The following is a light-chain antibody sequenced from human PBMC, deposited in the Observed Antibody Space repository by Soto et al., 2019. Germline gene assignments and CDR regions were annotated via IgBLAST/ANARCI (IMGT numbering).Light chain of an antibody. V-gene: IGLV2-11*01. CDR3: CSFAGTDTLV. J-gene: IGLJ2*01. CDR2: DVA. CDR1: SSDVGGHNY. Sequence: QSALTQPRSVSGSPGQSVTISCSGTSSDVGGHNYVSWYQQHPGKAPKLMIYDVAKRPSGVPDRFSASKSGNTASLTISGLQAEDEADYYCCSFAGTDTLVFGGGTKLTVL.